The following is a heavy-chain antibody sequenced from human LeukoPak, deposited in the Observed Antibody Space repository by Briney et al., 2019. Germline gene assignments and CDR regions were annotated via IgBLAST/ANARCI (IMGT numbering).Heavy chain of an antibody. CDR2: IYYSGST. V-gene: IGHV4-59*01. D-gene: IGHD6-13*01. Sequence: PSETLSLTCTVSGGSISSYYWSWIRQPPGKGLEWIGYIYYSGSTNYNPSLKSRVTISVDTSKNQFSLKLSSVTAADTAVYYCARDNGSSEWAWFDPWGQGTLVTV. CDR3: ARDNGSSEWAWFDP. CDR1: GGSISSYY. J-gene: IGHJ5*02.